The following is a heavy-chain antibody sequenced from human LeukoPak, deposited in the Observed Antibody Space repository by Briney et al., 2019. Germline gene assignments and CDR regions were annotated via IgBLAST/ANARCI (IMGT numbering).Heavy chain of an antibody. Sequence: GGSLRLSCAASGFTVSSNYMSWVRQAPGKGLEWVSGIYSGGSTYYADSVKGRVTISRDNSKNTLYLQMNSLRAEDTAVYYCARVGELAAREYYYYFMDVWGKGPTVTVSS. V-gene: IGHV3-53*01. CDR2: IYSGGST. CDR1: GFTVSSNY. CDR3: ARVGELAAREYYYYFMDV. J-gene: IGHJ6*03. D-gene: IGHD3-10*01.